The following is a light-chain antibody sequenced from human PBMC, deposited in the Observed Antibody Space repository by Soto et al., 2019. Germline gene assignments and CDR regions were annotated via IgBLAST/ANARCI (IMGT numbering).Light chain of an antibody. CDR1: SRDVGGYNW. Sequence: QSALTQPPSASGSPGQSVTISCTGTSRDVGGYNWVSWYQHHPGTVPKLLIYEVDKRPSGVPDRFSGYNSGNTASLTVAGLQADDEADYYCTSYETGDTFPFGGGTKVTVL. V-gene: IGLV2-8*01. CDR2: EVD. J-gene: IGLJ2*01. CDR3: TSYETGDTFP.